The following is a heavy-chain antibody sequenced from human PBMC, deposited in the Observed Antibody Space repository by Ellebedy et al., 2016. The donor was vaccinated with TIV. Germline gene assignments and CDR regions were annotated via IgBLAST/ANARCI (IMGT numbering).Heavy chain of an antibody. Sequence: PGGSLRLSCAASGFTFSTYAMSWVRQAPGRGLEWVSGFGVSGDTAYYTDSVKGRFTVSRDNSKSTLYLQMDSLRADDTAVYYCAPGGTTRVKNGFGYWGQGTLVTVSS. CDR3: APGGTTRVKNGFGY. CDR1: GFTFSTYA. V-gene: IGHV3-23*01. D-gene: IGHD4-17*01. CDR2: FGVSGDTA. J-gene: IGHJ4*02.